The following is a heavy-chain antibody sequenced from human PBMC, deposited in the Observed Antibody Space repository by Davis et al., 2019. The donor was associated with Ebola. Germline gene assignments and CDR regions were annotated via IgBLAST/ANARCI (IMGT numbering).Heavy chain of an antibody. CDR3: VGGRWLI. J-gene: IGHJ3*02. Sequence: MPGGSLRLSCAASGFTFSDYYMSWIRQPPGKGLEWIGEINHSGSTNYNPSLKSRVTISVDTSKNQFSLKLSSVIAADTAVYYCVGGRWLIWGRGTMVTVSS. CDR1: GFTFSDYY. D-gene: IGHD5-24*01. V-gene: IGHV4-34*08. CDR2: INHSGST.